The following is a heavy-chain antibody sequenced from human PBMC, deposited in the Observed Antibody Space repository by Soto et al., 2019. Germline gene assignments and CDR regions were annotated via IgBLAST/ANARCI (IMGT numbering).Heavy chain of an antibody. CDR1: GFTFSSYS. J-gene: IGHJ4*02. Sequence: PGGSLRLSCAASGFTFSSYSMNWVRQAPGKGLEWVSSISSSSSYIYYADSVKGRFTISRDNAKNSLYLQMNSLRAEDTAVYYCARDRLRVSVSDYWGQGTLVTVSS. V-gene: IGHV3-21*01. CDR3: ARDRLRVSVSDY. CDR2: ISSSSSYI. D-gene: IGHD4-17*01.